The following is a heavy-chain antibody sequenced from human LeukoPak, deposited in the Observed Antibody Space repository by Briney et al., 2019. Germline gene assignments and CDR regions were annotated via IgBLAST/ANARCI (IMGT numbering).Heavy chain of an antibody. Sequence: ASVKVSCKASGYTFTSYGISWVRQAPGQGLEWMGWINAYNGNTNYAQKLQGRVTMTTDTSTSTAYMELRSLRSDDTAVYYCARVGFSGIVGWELLPADYWGQGALVTVSS. CDR1: GYTFTSYG. J-gene: IGHJ4*02. V-gene: IGHV1-18*01. D-gene: IGHD1-26*01. CDR3: ARVGFSGIVGWELLPADY. CDR2: INAYNGNT.